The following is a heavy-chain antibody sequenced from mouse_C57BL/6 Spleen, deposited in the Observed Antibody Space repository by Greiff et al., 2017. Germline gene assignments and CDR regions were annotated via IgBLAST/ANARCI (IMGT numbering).Heavy chain of an antibody. J-gene: IGHJ2*01. Sequence: DVKLQESGPGLVKPSQSLSLTCSVTGYSITSGYYWNWIRQFPGNKLEWMGYISYDGSNNYNPSLKNRISITRDTSKNQFFLKLNSVTTEDTATYYCAKRAGGYYGLDYWGQGTTLTVSS. CDR3: AKRAGGYYGLDY. CDR1: GYSITSGYY. CDR2: ISYDGSN. V-gene: IGHV3-6*01. D-gene: IGHD1-2*01.